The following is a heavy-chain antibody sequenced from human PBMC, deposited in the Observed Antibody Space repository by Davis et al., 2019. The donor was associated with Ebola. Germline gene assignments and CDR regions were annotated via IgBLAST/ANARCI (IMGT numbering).Heavy chain of an antibody. J-gene: IGHJ6*02. Sequence: GESLKISCAASGFTFSSYEMNWVRQAPGKGLEWVSYISSSGSTIYYADSVKGRFTISRDNAKNSLYLQMNSLRAEDTAVYYCARVRWPYYFYYYGMDVWGQGTTVTVSS. V-gene: IGHV3-48*03. CDR2: ISSSGSTI. CDR1: GFTFSSYE. D-gene: IGHD3-3*01. CDR3: ARVRWPYYFYYYGMDV.